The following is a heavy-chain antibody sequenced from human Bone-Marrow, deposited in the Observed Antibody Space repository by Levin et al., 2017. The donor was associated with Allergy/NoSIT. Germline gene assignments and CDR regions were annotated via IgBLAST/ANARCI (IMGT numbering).Heavy chain of an antibody. J-gene: IGHJ3*02. Sequence: SCAASGFTVSTNYMNWVRQAPGKGLEWVSVIYSGGDPYYADSVKGRFTISRDNSKNMLYLQMNSLGAEDTAVYYCARGVAVAGVGGGAFDIWGQGTMVTVSS. D-gene: IGHD6-19*01. V-gene: IGHV3-53*01. CDR1: GFTVSTNY. CDR2: IYSGGDP. CDR3: ARGVAVAGVGGGAFDI.